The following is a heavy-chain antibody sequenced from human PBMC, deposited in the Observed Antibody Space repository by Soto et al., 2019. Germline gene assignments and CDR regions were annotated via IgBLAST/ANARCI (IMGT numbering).Heavy chain of an antibody. Sequence: GALRLSCAASGFTFSSYSMNWVRQAPGKGLEWVSSISSSSSYIYYADSVKGRFTISRDNAKNSLYLQMNSLRAEDTAVYYCARDGGARYFDWLLPPTFDYWGQGTLVTVSS. V-gene: IGHV3-21*01. CDR1: GFTFSSYS. J-gene: IGHJ4*02. D-gene: IGHD3-9*01. CDR3: ARDGGARYFDWLLPPTFDY. CDR2: ISSSSSYI.